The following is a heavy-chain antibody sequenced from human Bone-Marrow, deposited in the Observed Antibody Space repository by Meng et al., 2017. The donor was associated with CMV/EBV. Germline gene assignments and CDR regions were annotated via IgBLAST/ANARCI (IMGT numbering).Heavy chain of an antibody. Sequence: SVKVSCKASGYTFTSYYMHWVRQAPGQGLEWMGGIIPIFGTANYAQKFQGRVTITTDESTSTAYMELSSLRSEDTAVYYCARGSPAVWVFDYWGQGTLVTVSS. D-gene: IGHD1-26*01. CDR1: GYTFTSYY. CDR3: ARGSPAVWVFDY. V-gene: IGHV1-69*05. CDR2: IIPIFGTA. J-gene: IGHJ4*02.